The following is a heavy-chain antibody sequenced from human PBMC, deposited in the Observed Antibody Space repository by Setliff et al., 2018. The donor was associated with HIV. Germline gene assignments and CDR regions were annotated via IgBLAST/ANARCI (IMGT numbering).Heavy chain of an antibody. CDR3: ARGLDQEKSAY. CDR2: IHPSGVA. V-gene: IGHV4-61*09. Sequence: SETLSLTCNVSGDSVNSGHYYWSWIRQPAGKGLEWVGHIHPSGVADANPSLRRRVTIAVDAAKDQFSLTLTSVSATDTAVYYCARGLDQEKSAYWGLGTLVTVSS. J-gene: IGHJ4*02. CDR1: GDSVNSGHYY. D-gene: IGHD6-19*01.